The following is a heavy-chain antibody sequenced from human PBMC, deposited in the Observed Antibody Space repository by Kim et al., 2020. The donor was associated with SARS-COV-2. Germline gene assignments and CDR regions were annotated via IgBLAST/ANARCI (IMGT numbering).Heavy chain of an antibody. CDR3: ARTLNYDFWSGYYRDGMDV. CDR2: IYYSGST. D-gene: IGHD3-3*01. J-gene: IGHJ6*02. Sequence: SETLSLTCTVSGGSISSYYWSWLRQPPGKGLEWIGYIYYSGSTNYNPSLKSRVTISVDTSKNQFSLKLSSVTAADTAVYYCARTLNYDFWSGYYRDGMDVWGQGTTVTVSS. V-gene: IGHV4-59*01. CDR1: GGSISSYY.